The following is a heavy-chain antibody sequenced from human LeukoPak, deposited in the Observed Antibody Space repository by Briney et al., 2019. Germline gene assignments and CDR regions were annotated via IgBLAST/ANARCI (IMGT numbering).Heavy chain of an antibody. CDR3: ARMTMVRGVIWWFDP. Sequence: GGSLRLSCAASGFTFSSYWMSWVRQAPGKGLEWVANIKQDGSERNYVDSVKGRSTIARDNAKKSLYLQMNSLRAEDTAVYYCARMTMVRGVIWWFDPWGQGTLVTVSS. D-gene: IGHD3-10*01. CDR2: IKQDGSER. CDR1: GFTFSSYW. J-gene: IGHJ5*02. V-gene: IGHV3-7*01.